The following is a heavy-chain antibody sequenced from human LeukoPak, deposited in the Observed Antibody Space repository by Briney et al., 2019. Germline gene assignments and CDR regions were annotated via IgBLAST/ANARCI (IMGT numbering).Heavy chain of an antibody. D-gene: IGHD6-19*01. V-gene: IGHV1-18*04. J-gene: IGHJ4*02. CDR1: GYTFTGYY. Sequence: ASVKVSCKASGYTFTGYYMHWVRQAPGQGLEWMGWISAYNGNTNYAQKLQGRVTMTTDTSTSTAYMELRSLRSDDTAVYYCARVYSSGWSPFDYWGQGTLVTVSS. CDR3: ARVYSSGWSPFDY. CDR2: ISAYNGNT.